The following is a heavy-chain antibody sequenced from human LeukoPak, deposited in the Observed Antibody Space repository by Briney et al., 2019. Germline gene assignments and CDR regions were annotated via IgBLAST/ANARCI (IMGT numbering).Heavy chain of an antibody. J-gene: IGHJ4*02. CDR3: ARDLTSGYEWDY. Sequence: GASVKVSCKASGYTFTSYGISWVRQAPGQGLEWMGWINPNSGGTNYAQKFQGRVTMTRDTSISTAYMELSRLRSDDTAVYYCARDLTSGYEWDYWGQGTLVTVSS. V-gene: IGHV1-2*02. CDR1: GYTFTSYG. CDR2: INPNSGGT. D-gene: IGHD5-12*01.